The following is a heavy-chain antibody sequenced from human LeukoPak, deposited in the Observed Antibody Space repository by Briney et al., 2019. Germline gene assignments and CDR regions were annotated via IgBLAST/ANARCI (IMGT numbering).Heavy chain of an antibody. V-gene: IGHV1-69*13. CDR2: IIDIFGTA. CDR3: ARDRYAVWTSAGSPPNWFDP. CDR1: GGTFSSYA. D-gene: IGHD6-13*01. Sequence: ASVKVSCKASGGTFSSYAISWLRQAPGQGLEWMGGIIDIFGTANYAQNFQGRLTITADESTSTAYMELGSLRSEDTAVYYCARDRYAVWTSAGSPPNWFDPWGQGTLVTVSS. J-gene: IGHJ5*02.